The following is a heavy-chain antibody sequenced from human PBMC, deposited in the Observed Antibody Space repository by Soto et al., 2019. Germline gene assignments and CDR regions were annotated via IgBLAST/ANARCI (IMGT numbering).Heavy chain of an antibody. V-gene: IGHV5-51*01. J-gene: IGHJ6*02. CDR3: ARHSSSSSGYYYGMDV. D-gene: IGHD6-13*01. CDR1: GYSSTSYW. CDR2: IYPGDSDT. Sequence: GESLKISCKGSGYSSTSYWIGWVRQMPGKGLEWMGIIYPGDSDTRYSPPFQGQDTISADKSISTAYLQWSSLKASDTAMYYCARHSSSSSGYYYGMDVWGQGTPVTVSS.